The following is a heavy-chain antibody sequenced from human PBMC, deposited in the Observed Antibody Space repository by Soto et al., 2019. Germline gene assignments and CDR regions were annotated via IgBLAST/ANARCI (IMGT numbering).Heavy chain of an antibody. D-gene: IGHD1-1*01. CDR2: LYDVDGT. V-gene: IGHV3-53*01. J-gene: IGHJ3*01. Sequence: DVQLVESGEGLIQPGESLRLSCAAFGLTVSGKKYVAWVRQAPGKGLEWISALYDVDGTYYADSVKGRFTTSTDSSKTTVYLQMNGLRPDDTAVYYCASWHEREHAYDVWGRGTTVTVSS. CDR3: ASWHEREHAYDV. CDR1: GLTVSGKKY.